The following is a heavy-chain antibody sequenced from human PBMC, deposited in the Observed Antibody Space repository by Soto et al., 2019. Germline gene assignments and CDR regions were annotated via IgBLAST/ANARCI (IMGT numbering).Heavy chain of an antibody. V-gene: IGHV3-74*01. J-gene: IGHJ3*02. CDR2: INGDGTRA. D-gene: IGHD3-10*01. CDR3: ARGGAAGRGEALDI. CDR1: GFTFRNQW. Sequence: EVQLEESGGGSVQLGESLRVSCVASGFTFRNQWMHWVRQVPGKGLVWVCRINGDGTRASYADVVKGRFTISRDNAQNRGFLQLNSLRVDDTGEYHGARGGAAGRGEALDIWGPGTTVAVSS.